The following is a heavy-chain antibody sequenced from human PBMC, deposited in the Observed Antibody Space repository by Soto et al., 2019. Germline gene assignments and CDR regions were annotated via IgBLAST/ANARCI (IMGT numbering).Heavy chain of an antibody. J-gene: IGHJ4*02. CDR2: ISAYNGNT. D-gene: IGHD4-17*01. V-gene: IGHV1-18*04. CDR1: GNTFTSYA. Sequence: SVHASCKASGNTFTSYAISWVRQAPGQGLEWMGWISAYNGNTNYAQKLQGRVTMTTDTSTSTAYMELRSPRSDDTAVYYCARENYGDCDYWGQGTLVTVSS. CDR3: ARENYGDCDY.